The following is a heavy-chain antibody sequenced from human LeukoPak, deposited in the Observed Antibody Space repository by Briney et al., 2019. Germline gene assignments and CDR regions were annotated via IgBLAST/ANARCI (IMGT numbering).Heavy chain of an antibody. D-gene: IGHD3-22*01. CDR3: AIRYYYDSSGYPLFDY. J-gene: IGHJ4*02. V-gene: IGHV1-69*05. CDR1: GGTFSSYA. CDR2: IIPIFGTA. Sequence: AASVKVSCKASGGTFSSYAISWVRQAPGQGLEWMGRIIPIFGTANYAQKFQGRVTITTDESTSTAYMEPSSLRSEDTAVYYCAIRYYYDSSGYPLFDYWGQGTLVTVSS.